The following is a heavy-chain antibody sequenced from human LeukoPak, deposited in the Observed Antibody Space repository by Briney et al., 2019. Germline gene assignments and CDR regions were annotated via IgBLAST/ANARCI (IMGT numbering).Heavy chain of an antibody. CDR3: ARELYYYDSSGYKYWYFDL. CDR1: GGSISNYY. Sequence: SETLSLTCTVSGGSISNYYWTWIRQPPGKGLEWNGYIYYSGSTNYNPSLKSRVTISLDTSKNQFSLKLSSVTAADTAVYYRARELYYYDSSGYKYWYFDLWGRGTLVTVSS. D-gene: IGHD3-22*01. CDR2: IYYSGST. J-gene: IGHJ2*01. V-gene: IGHV4-59*12.